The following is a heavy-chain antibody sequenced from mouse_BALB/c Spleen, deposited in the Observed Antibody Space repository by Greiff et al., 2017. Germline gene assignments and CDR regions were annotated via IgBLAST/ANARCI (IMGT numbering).Heavy chain of an antibody. D-gene: IGHD2-14*01. CDR3: ARSRYDDAMDY. CDR1: GFTFSSFG. J-gene: IGHJ2*01. CDR2: ISSGSSTI. Sequence: EVKLQESGGGLVQPGGSRKLSCAASGFTFSSFGMHWVRQAPEKGLEWVAYISSGSSTIYYADTVKGRFTISRDNPKNTLFLQMTSLRSEDTAMYYCARSRYDDAMDYWGQGTTLTVSS. V-gene: IGHV5-17*02.